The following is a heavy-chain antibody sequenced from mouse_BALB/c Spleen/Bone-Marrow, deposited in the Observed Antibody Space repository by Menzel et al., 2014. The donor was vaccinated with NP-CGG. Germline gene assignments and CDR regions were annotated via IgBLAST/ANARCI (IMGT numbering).Heavy chain of an antibody. CDR2: INNNGGST. J-gene: IGHJ1*01. Sequence: EVQGVESGGGLVQPGGPLKLSCVASGFTFSSYGMSWVRQTPDKRLELVATINNNGGSTYYPDSVKGQFTISRDNAKNPLYLQMSSLKSEDTAMYYCARVYGWYFDVWGAGTTVTVSS. V-gene: IGHV5-6-3*01. CDR3: ARVYGWYFDV. CDR1: GFTFSSYG. D-gene: IGHD1-1*01.